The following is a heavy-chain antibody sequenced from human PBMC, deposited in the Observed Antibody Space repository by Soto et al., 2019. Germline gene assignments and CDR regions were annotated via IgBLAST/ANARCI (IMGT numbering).Heavy chain of an antibody. CDR1: GGTFSSYA. D-gene: IGHD3-3*01. J-gene: IGHJ5*02. CDR2: IIPIFGTA. V-gene: IGHV1-69*12. CDR3: ARVGCCFWRGYWRGANWVDP. Sequence: QVQLVQSGAEVKKPGSSVKVSCKASGGTFSSYAISWVRQAPGQGLEWMGGIIPIFGTANYPQKLQGRVTITGEESTSTANMELRSLRSENTAMDYGARVGCCFWRGYWRGANWVDPWGQGTLVTVSS.